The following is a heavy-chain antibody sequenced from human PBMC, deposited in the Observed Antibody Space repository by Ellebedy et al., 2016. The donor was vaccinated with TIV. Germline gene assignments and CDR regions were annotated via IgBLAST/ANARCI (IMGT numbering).Heavy chain of an antibody. V-gene: IGHV1-3*01. Sequence: AASVKVSCKASGYTFTTFPMHWARQAPGQRLEWMGWINAANGNTKYSQIFQGRVSITRDTSASTVYMELSSLRSEDTAVYYCARGVIPTTGIQPNFDYWGQGTLVTVSS. J-gene: IGHJ4*02. CDR3: ARGVIPTTGIQPNFDY. CDR2: INAANGNT. CDR1: GYTFTTFP. D-gene: IGHD1-1*01.